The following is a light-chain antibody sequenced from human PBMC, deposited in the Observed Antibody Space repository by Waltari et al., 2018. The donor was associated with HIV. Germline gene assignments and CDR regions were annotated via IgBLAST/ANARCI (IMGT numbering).Light chain of an antibody. J-gene: IGLJ3*02. CDR1: SGSVSTSYY. CDR2: ATN. V-gene: IGLV8-61*01. Sequence: QTVVTQEPSLSVSPGGTITLTCGLNSGSVSTSYYPSWYQQTPGQAPRTLVYATNTRSSGVPDRFSGTILGNKAALTITGAQADDDSAFYCVLYMGSDIPMFGGGTKLTVL. CDR3: VLYMGSDIPM.